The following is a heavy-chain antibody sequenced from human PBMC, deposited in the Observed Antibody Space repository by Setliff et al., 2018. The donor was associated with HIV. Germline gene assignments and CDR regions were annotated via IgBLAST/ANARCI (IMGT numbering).Heavy chain of an antibody. V-gene: IGHV4-61*02. D-gene: IGHD2-8*01. Sequence: SETLSLTCTVSGDSISSGSYYWSWLRQPAGKGLEWIGRIYTTGTTDYNPSLKTRVSMSIDTSKNQFSLNLTSVTAADTAVYYCASAPYCSNGVCRYSVWYFDFWGQGTRVTVSS. CDR2: IYTTGTT. CDR3: ASAPYCSNGVCRYSVWYFDF. J-gene: IGHJ4*02. CDR1: GDSISSGSYY.